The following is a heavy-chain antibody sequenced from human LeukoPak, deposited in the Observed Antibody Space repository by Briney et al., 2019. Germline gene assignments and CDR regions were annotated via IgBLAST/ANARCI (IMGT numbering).Heavy chain of an antibody. J-gene: IGHJ1*01. CDR2: IKAGNGNA. CDR3: ARVPLHDRNDYYYPH. V-gene: IGHV1-3*01. Sequence: ASVKVSCKASGYTFTDYGMHWVRQAPGQRLEWMAWIKAGNGNAKYSQTFQGRVTITRDTSASTAYMELSSLRSEDTAVYYCARVPLHDRNDYYYPHWGQGTVVTVSS. D-gene: IGHD3-22*01. CDR1: GYTFTDYG.